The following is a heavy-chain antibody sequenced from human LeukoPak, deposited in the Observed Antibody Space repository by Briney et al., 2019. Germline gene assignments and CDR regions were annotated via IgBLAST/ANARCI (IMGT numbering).Heavy chain of an antibody. CDR1: GDSVTTTNYF. Sequence: SETLSLTCSVSGDSVTTTNYFWGWIRQPPGKGLEWIASIQYSRNTYSNPSLLSRVTISVDTSKNQFSLNLTSVTAADAAVYYCARDLGYGGFDWAPWGQGTLVTVSS. D-gene: IGHD5-12*01. CDR3: ARDLGYGGFDWAP. V-gene: IGHV4-39*07. CDR2: IQYSRNT. J-gene: IGHJ5*02.